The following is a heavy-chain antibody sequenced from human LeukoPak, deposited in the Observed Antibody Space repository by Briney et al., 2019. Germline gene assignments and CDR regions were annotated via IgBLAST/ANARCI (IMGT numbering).Heavy chain of an antibody. J-gene: IGHJ6*03. D-gene: IGHD6-13*01. CDR3: ARGRRYSSSWYLFHYYYMDV. V-gene: IGHV4-34*01. CDR2: INHSGST. CDR1: GGSFSGYC. Sequence: SETLSLTCAVYGGSFSGYCWSWIRQPPGKGLEWIGEINHSGSTNYNPSLKSRVTISVDTSKNQFSLKLSSVTAADTAVYYCARGRRYSSSWYLFHYYYMDVWGKGTTVTVSS.